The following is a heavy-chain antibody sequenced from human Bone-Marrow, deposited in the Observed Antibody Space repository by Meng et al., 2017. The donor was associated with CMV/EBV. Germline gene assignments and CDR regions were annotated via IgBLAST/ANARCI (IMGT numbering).Heavy chain of an antibody. CDR3: ARDRRITGNYFDY. D-gene: IGHD3-3*01. J-gene: IGHJ4*02. CDR2: IKQDGSEK. Sequence: GGSLRLSCAASGFTFSSDSMHWVRQAPGKGLEWVANIKQDGSEKYYVDSVKGRFTISRDNAKNSLYLQMNSLRAEDTAVYYCARDRRITGNYFDYWVQGTLVTVSS. CDR1: GFTFSSDS. V-gene: IGHV3-7*01.